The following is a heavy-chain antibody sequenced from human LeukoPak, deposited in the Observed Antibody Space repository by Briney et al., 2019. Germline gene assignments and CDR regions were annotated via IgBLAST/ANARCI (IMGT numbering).Heavy chain of an antibody. J-gene: IGHJ5*02. CDR1: GFTFRDYW. CDR2: IKEDGSET. V-gene: IGHV3-7*04. Sequence: GGSLRLSCAASGFTFRDYWMSWVRQAPGKGLQWVANIKEDGSETYYEESVKGRFTVSRDNAERSLYSQMNSLRVEDTAVYYCARVHDYGELRVWFDPWGPGTLVTVSS. D-gene: IGHD4-17*01. CDR3: ARVHDYGELRVWFDP.